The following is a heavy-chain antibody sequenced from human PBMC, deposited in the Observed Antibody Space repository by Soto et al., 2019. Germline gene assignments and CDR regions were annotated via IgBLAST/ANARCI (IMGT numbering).Heavy chain of an antibody. Sequence: SETLSLTCAVSGGSISSGGYSWSWIRQPPGKGLEWIGYIYHSGSTYYNPSLKSRVTISVDRSKNQFSLKLSSVTAADTAVYYCARERGGYFDYWGQGTLVTVSS. D-gene: IGHD3-10*01. CDR2: IYHSGST. CDR3: ARERGGYFDY. CDR1: GGSISSGGYS. V-gene: IGHV4-30-2*01. J-gene: IGHJ4*02.